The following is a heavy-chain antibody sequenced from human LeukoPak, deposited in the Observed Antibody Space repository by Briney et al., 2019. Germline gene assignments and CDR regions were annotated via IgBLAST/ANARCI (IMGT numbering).Heavy chain of an antibody. CDR2: ISAYNGNT. CDR3: ARAGDYYDSSGYPNDY. CDR1: GYTFTSYG. D-gene: IGHD3-22*01. V-gene: IGHV1-18*01. Sequence: ASVKVSCKSSGYTFTSYGISWVRQALGQGLEWMGWISAYNGNTNYAQKLQGRVTMTTDTSTSTAYMELRSLRSDDTAVYYCARAGDYYDSSGYPNDYWGQGTLVTVSS. J-gene: IGHJ4*02.